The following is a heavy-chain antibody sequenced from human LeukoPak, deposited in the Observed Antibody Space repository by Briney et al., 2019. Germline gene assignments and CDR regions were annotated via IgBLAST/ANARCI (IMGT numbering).Heavy chain of an antibody. V-gene: IGHV3-23*01. J-gene: IGHJ3*02. CDR3: AKDGRPCGGDCYPHDALDI. Sequence: GGSLRLSCAASGFTFSSYAMSWVRQAPGKGPGWVSAISGSGGSTYYAEADSVKGRFTISRDNSKTTLYLQMNSLRVDDTALYYCAKDGRPCGGDCYPHDALDIWGQGTLVTVSS. D-gene: IGHD2-21*02. CDR1: GFTFSSYA. CDR2: ISGSGGST.